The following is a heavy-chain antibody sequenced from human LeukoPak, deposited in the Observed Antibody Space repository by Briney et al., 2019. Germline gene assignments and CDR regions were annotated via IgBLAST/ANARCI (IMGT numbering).Heavy chain of an antibody. V-gene: IGHV3-64*04. CDR2: ISSNGDTT. CDR3: VKDRTGTYTLDY. Sequence: GGSLTLTCSASGFTFRSFVLHWVRQAPGKGLEYVSAISSNGDTTDYADSVKGRFTISRDNSKNTLNLQMNSLRAEDTAVYYCVKDRTGTYTLDYWAKGTLVTVSS. J-gene: IGHJ4*02. CDR1: GFTFRSFV. D-gene: IGHD3-10*01.